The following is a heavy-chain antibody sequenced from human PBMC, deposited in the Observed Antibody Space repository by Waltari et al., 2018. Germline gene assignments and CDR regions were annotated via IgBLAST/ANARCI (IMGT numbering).Heavy chain of an antibody. Sequence: EVQLLESGGGLVQPGGSLRLSCAASGFTFSSYSMSWVRQAPGKGLEWVSAISGSGGSTYYADSVKGRFTISRDNSKNTLYLQMNSLRAEDTAVYYCAKDRGRTIAVAGDYWGQGTLVTVSS. CDR3: AKDRGRTIAVAGDY. V-gene: IGHV3-23*01. D-gene: IGHD6-19*01. CDR2: ISGSGGST. J-gene: IGHJ4*02. CDR1: GFTFSSYS.